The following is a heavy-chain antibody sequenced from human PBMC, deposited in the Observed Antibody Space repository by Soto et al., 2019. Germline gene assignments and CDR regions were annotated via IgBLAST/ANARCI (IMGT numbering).Heavy chain of an antibody. Sequence: ASVKVSCKASGYTFTNYGISWVRQAPGQGLEWMGWISAYNGNTNHAQKLQGRVTMTTDTSTSTAYMELRSLRSDDTAVYYCARGVVLGSYYNQSNWFDPWGQGTLVTVSS. J-gene: IGHJ5*02. V-gene: IGHV1-18*01. CDR3: ARGVVLGSYYNQSNWFDP. CDR2: ISAYNGNT. D-gene: IGHD3-10*01. CDR1: GYTFTNYG.